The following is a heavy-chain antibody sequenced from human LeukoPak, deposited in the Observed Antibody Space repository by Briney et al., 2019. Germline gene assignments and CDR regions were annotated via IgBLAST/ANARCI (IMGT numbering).Heavy chain of an antibody. V-gene: IGHV3-66*02. CDR1: GFTVSTKY. CDR2: IYSDGST. CDR3: ASYYLEWLFGWAFDI. D-gene: IGHD3-3*01. Sequence: GGSLRLSCAASGFTVSTKYMSWVRQAPGKGLECVSLIYSDGSTYYADSVKGRITISRDNSKNTLYLQMNSLRAEDTAVYYCASYYLEWLFGWAFDIWGQGTMVTVFS. J-gene: IGHJ3*02.